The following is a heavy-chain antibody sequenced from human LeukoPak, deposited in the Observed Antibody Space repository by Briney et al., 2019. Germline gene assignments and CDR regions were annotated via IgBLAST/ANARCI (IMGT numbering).Heavy chain of an antibody. D-gene: IGHD2-15*01. J-gene: IGHJ4*02. CDR2: ISSSSSYI. CDR1: GFTFSSYS. Sequence: GGSLRLSCAASGFTFSSYSMNWVRQAPGKGLEWVSSISSSSSYIYYADSVKGRFTISRDNAKNSLYLQMNSLRAEDTAVYYCARQLGYCDSGTCYFEYWGQGTLVTVSS. V-gene: IGHV3-21*01. CDR3: ARQLGYCDSGTCYFEY.